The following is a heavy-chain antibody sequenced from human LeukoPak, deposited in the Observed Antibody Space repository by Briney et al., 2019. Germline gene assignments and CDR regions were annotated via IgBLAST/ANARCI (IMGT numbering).Heavy chain of an antibody. J-gene: IGHJ4*02. CDR2: VHLDGRT. V-gene: IGHV4-4*02. CDR3: AREGGLYRPLDY. Sequence: SETLSLTCGVSGGSVSSTNWWTWIRQPPGKGLEWIGEVHLDGRTNFNPSLKSRLTMSVDLSENHVSLRLTSVTAADTAVYYCAREGGLYRPLDYSGQGTLVTVSS. D-gene: IGHD6-25*01. CDR1: GGSVSSTNW.